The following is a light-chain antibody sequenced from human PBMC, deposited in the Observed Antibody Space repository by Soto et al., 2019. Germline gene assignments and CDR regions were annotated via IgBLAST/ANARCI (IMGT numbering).Light chain of an antibody. CDR2: LGS. CDR3: MQALHIPSIP. Sequence: DIVMTQSPLSLPVTPGEPATISCRSSQSLLHSNGYNYLDWYLQKPGQSPQLLIYLGSNRASGVTDRFSGSGSGTDLTLKISRVEAEDVGVYYCMQALHIPSIPFGQGTRLEIK. CDR1: QSLLHSNGYNY. J-gene: IGKJ5*01. V-gene: IGKV2-28*01.